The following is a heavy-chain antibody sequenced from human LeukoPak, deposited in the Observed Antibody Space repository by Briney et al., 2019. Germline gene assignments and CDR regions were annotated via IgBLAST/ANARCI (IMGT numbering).Heavy chain of an antibody. D-gene: IGHD6-13*01. CDR2: INPNSGGT. CDR3: ARDHRRIASGAFDI. V-gene: IGHV1-2*04. CDR1: GYTFTGYY. Sequence: ASVKVSCKASGYTFTGYYMHWVRQAPGQGLEWMGWINPNSGGTNYVQEFQGWVTMTRDTSISTAYMELSRLRSDDTAVYYCARDHRRIASGAFDIWGQGTMVTVSS. J-gene: IGHJ3*02.